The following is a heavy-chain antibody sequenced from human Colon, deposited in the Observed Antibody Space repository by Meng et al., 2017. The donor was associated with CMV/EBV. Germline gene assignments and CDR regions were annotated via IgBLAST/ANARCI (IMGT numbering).Heavy chain of an antibody. J-gene: IGHJ4*02. D-gene: IGHD2-15*01. V-gene: IGHV3-11*01. CDR3: ARGRRDIGFDS. CDR1: GFSISDYY. CDR2: IGGGAGVT. Sequence: QVHLVESGGGSVKPGGSLRLSFAASGFSISDYYVSWIRQAPGKGLEWISYIGGGAGVTYYADSLEGRFTISRDNARQSLYLQMATLRVEDTAIYYCARGRRDIGFDSWGQGALVTVSS.